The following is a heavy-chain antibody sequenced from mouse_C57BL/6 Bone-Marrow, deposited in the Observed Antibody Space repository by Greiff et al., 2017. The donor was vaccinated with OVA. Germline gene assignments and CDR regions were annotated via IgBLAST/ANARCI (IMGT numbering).Heavy chain of an antibody. D-gene: IGHD1-1*01. CDR3: ARDYYGSSYGGAMDY. V-gene: IGHV5-4*01. CDR2: ISDGGSYT. CDR1: GFTFSSYA. Sequence: EVKVVESGGGLVKPGGSLKLSCAASGFTFSSYAMSWVRQTPEKRLEWVATISDGGSYTYYPDNVKGRFTISRDNAKNNLYLQMSHLKSEDTAMYYCARDYYGSSYGGAMDYWGQGTSVTVSS. J-gene: IGHJ4*01.